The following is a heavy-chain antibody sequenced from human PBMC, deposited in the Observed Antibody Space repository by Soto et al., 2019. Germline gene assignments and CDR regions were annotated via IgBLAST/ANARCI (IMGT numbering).Heavy chain of an antibody. CDR2: ISWNSGSI. D-gene: IGHD3-16*01. V-gene: IGHV3-9*01. CDR3: AKLVDKSLDDY. CDR1: GFTFDDYA. J-gene: IGHJ4*02. Sequence: GGSLRLSCAASGFTFDDYAMHWVRQAPGKGLEWVSGISWNSGSIGYADSVKGRFSVSRDNSKNTLSLHMNSLRAEDTAVYFCAKLVDKSLDDYWGQGALVTVSS.